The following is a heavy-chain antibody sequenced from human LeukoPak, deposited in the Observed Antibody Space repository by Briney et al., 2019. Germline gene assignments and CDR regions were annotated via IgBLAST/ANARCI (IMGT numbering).Heavy chain of an antibody. V-gene: IGHV1-2*02. D-gene: IGHD3-10*01. CDR2: INPNSGGT. CDR3: ARAYGSGSSYHPDY. Sequence: ASVKVSCKASGCSFTAYYIHWVRQAPGQGLEYMGWINPNSGGTNSSQRFQDRVTLTRDTSISTAFMELTSLTSDDTAVYYCARAYGSGSSYHPDYWGQGTLVTVSS. CDR1: GCSFTAYY. J-gene: IGHJ4*02.